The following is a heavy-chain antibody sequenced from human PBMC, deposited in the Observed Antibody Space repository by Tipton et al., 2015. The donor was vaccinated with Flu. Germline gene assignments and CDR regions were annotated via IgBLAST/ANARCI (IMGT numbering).Heavy chain of an antibody. D-gene: IGHD5-24*01. CDR3: ARGDGYNFDY. CDR1: GYSISSGFY. CDR2: IYRSGST. Sequence: GLVKPSETLSLTCTVSGYSISSGFYWGWIRQPPGKGLEWIGNIYRSGSTFYNPSLKSRVTISVDTSENQFSLKLSSVTAADTAVYYCARGDGYNFDYWGQGTLVTVSS. V-gene: IGHV4-38-2*02. J-gene: IGHJ4*02.